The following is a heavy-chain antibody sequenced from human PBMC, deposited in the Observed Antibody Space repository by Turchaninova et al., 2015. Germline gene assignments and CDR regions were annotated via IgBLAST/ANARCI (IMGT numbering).Heavy chain of an antibody. CDR3: ARLKPYYYGSGTYYFDY. V-gene: IGHV4-39*07. CDR2: IYYSGST. CDR1: GGSVSSSSYY. D-gene: IGHD3-10*01. Sequence: QLQLQESGPGLVKPSETLSLTCTVSGGSVSSSSYYLGWIRQPPGKGLGWVGGIYYSGSTYHNPSLKSRVTISVDTSKNHFSRQLSSVTAADTAVFYCARLKPYYYGSGTYYFDYWGQGILVTVSS. J-gene: IGHJ4*02.